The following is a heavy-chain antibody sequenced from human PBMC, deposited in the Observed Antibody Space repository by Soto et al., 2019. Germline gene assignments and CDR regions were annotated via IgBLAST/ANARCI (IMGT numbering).Heavy chain of an antibody. V-gene: IGHV3-15*07. Sequence: PGGSLRLSCAASGFTFSNAWMNWVRQAPGKGLEWVGRIKSKGDGGSTDHAAPVKGRFTISRDDSKNTLYLQMNSLKIEVTAVYYCTSDATIGCISTSCYSTWGQGTLVTVSS. CDR1: GFTFSNAW. D-gene: IGHD2-2*01. J-gene: IGHJ5*02. CDR3: TSDATIGCISTSCYST. CDR2: IKSKGDGGST.